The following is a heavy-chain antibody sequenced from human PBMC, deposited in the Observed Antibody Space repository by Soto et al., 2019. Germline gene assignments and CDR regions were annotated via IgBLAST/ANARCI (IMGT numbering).Heavy chain of an antibody. Sequence: SETLSLTCAVSGGSVSSVTYYWSWIRQPPGKGLEWIGYIYYSGSTNYNPSLKSRVNISLDTSKNQFSLKLSSVTAADTAVYYCVSSRGKYSISFWDSYYYGMDVWGQGTTVTVSS. D-gene: IGHD6-13*01. J-gene: IGHJ6*02. CDR1: GGSVSSVTYY. CDR3: VSSRGKYSISFWDSYYYGMDV. CDR2: IYYSGST. V-gene: IGHV4-61*01.